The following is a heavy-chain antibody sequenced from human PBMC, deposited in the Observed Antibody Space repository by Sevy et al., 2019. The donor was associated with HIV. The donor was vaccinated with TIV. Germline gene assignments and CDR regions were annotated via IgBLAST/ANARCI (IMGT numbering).Heavy chain of an antibody. Sequence: GGSLRLSCAASGFTFSSYAMSWVRQAPGKGLEWVSAIIGSGGSTYYADSVKGRSTTSRDNSKNTLYLQMNSLSAEDTVVYCCAKLSGFVASVGTFDYWGQGTLVTVSS. V-gene: IGHV3-23*01. CDR3: AKLSGFVASVGTFDY. J-gene: IGHJ4*02. D-gene: IGHD6-13*01. CDR2: IIGSGGST. CDR1: GFTFSSYA.